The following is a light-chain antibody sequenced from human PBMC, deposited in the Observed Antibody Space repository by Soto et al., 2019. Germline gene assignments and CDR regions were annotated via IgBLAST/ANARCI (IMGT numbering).Light chain of an antibody. CDR3: QQSYNTPPYT. J-gene: IGKJ2*01. CDR1: QSIGNH. Sequence: DIQMTQSPSSLSASVGDRVTITCRATQSIGNHLNWYQQKPGNAPKLLIFGASNLQSGVPSRFSGSGSGTDFTITINSLQLEDFATYYCQQSYNTPPYTFGPGTKLEIK. V-gene: IGKV1-39*01. CDR2: GAS.